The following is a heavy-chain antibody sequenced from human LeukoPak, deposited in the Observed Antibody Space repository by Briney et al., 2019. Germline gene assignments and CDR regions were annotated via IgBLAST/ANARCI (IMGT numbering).Heavy chain of an antibody. D-gene: IGHD2-2*01. CDR2: INPSGGST. J-gene: IGHJ4*02. CDR3: AREKQGGVPAALGY. Sequence: ASVKVSCKASGYTFTSYYTHWVRQAPGQGLEWMGIINPSGGSTSYAQKFQGRVTITRDTSASTAYMELSRLRSDDTAVYYCAREKQGGVPAALGYWGQGTLVTVSS. CDR1: GYTFTSYY. V-gene: IGHV1-46*01.